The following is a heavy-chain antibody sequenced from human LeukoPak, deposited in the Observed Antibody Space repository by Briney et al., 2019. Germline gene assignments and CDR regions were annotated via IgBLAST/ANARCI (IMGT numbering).Heavy chain of an antibody. CDR1: GDSINSYY. CDR3: AGFFSGRRPFEL. Sequence: SETLSLTCTVPGDSINSYYWNWIRQPPGKGMEWIGYIYYRGFTNYNPSLKSRVSTSIDTSKKQFSLKLSSVTAADTAIYLCAGFFSGRRPFELWGKGTLVTVSS. J-gene: IGHJ4*02. V-gene: IGHV4-59*01. D-gene: IGHD3-10*01. CDR2: IYYRGFT.